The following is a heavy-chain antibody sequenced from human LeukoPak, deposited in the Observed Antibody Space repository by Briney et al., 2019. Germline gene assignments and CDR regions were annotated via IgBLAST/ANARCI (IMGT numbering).Heavy chain of an antibody. CDR1: GFTFSDYY. CDR3: AREGPFPTYYSGSSDAFDI. Sequence: PGGSLRLSCAASGFTFSDYYMSWIRQAPGKGLEWVSYISSSGSTIYYADSVKGRFTISRDNAKNSLYLQMNSLRAEDTAVYYCAREGPFPTYYSGSSDAFDIWGQGTMVTASS. V-gene: IGHV3-11*04. CDR2: ISSSGSTI. J-gene: IGHJ3*02. D-gene: IGHD1-26*01.